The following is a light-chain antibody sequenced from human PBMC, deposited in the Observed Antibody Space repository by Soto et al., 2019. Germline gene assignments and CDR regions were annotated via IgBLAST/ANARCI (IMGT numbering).Light chain of an antibody. V-gene: IGKV1-12*01. CDR2: AAS. Sequence: DIQMTQSPSSVSASVGDRVTISCQASQDISAYLAWYQQKPGKAPKLLIYAASSLQSGVPSRFSGGGSRTDFTLTISSLQPEDSAIYYCQQANSFPRTFGQGTRLEIK. J-gene: IGKJ5*01. CDR3: QQANSFPRT. CDR1: QDISAY.